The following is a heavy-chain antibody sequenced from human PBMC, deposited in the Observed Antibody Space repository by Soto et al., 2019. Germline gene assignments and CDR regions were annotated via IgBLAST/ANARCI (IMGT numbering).Heavy chain of an antibody. CDR2: ISYDGSNK. D-gene: IGHD5-18*01. V-gene: IGHV3-30*18. J-gene: IGHJ4*02. CDR1: GFTFNTYG. Sequence: GGSLRLSCAASGFTFNTYGMYWVRQAPGKGLEWVEAISYDGSNKYHADSVKGRFTISRDNSKNTLYLQMNSLRVEDTAVYYCAKDIVRYTYGACDYWGQGALVTVYS. CDR3: AKDIVRYTYGACDY.